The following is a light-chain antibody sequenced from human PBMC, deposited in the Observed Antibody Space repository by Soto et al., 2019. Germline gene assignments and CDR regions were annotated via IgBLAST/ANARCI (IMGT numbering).Light chain of an antibody. J-gene: IGKJ5*01. CDR1: QAISSY. Sequence: DIQMTQSPSYLAPSVGDTITRTCRASQAISSYLAWYQQKPGKAPNLLIYAASTLQSGVPSRFSGGGSGTDFTLTISSLQPEDFATYYCQQSYSTLGAFGQGTRLEIK. V-gene: IGKV1-39*01. CDR2: AAS. CDR3: QQSYSTLGA.